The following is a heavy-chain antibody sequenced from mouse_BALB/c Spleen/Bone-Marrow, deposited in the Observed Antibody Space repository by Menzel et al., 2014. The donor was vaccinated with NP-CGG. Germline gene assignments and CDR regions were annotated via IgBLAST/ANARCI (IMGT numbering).Heavy chain of an antibody. J-gene: IGHJ3*01. CDR3: ARGGGYGSSWFAY. D-gene: IGHD1-1*01. CDR1: GYTFTDYV. CDR2: IYPGSGST. V-gene: IGHV1-77*01. Sequence: QVHVKQSGPELVEPGASVKMSCKASGYTFTDYVISWVKQRTGQGLEWIGEIYPGSGSTYYNEKFKGKATLTADKSSNTAYMQLSSLTSEDSAVYFCARGGGYGSSWFAYWGQGTLVTVSA.